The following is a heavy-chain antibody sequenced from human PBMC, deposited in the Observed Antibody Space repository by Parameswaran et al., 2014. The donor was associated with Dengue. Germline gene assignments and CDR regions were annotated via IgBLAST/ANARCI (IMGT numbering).Heavy chain of an antibody. V-gene: IGHV3-21*01. J-gene: IGHJ6*02. Sequence: VRQLQEGLEWVSSISSSSSYIYYADSVKGRFTISRDNVKNSLYLQMNSLRAEDTAVYYCARDRTGNYDILTGTDYYYYGMDVWGQGTTVTVSS. D-gene: IGHD3-9*01. CDR2: ISSSSSYI. CDR3: ARDRTGNYDILTGTDYYYYGMDV.